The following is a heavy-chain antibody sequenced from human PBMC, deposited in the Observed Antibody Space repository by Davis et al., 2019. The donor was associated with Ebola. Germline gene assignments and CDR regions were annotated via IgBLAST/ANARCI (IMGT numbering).Heavy chain of an antibody. Sequence: ASVKVSCKASGYTFSSYAMHWVRQAPGQRLEWMGWINAGNGNTKYSQKFQGRVTITRDTSASTAYMELSGLGSEDTTVYYCARDGGRGSAAAGTCLDYWGQGTLVTVSS. CDR2: INAGNGNT. J-gene: IGHJ4*02. CDR3: ARDGGRGSAAAGTCLDY. V-gene: IGHV1-3*01. CDR1: GYTFSSYA. D-gene: IGHD6-13*01.